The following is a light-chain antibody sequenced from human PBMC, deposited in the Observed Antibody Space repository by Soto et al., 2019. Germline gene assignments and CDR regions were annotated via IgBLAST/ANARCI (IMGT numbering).Light chain of an antibody. CDR3: QQRSNWPPTWT. CDR2: DAS. CDR1: QTVTSY. Sequence: EIVLTQSPATLSFSPGERATLSCRASQTVTSYLAWYQQKPGQAPRLLIYDASNRATGIPARFSGSGSGTDFTLTISSLGPEDFAVYYCQQRSNWPPTWTFGQGTKVDI. V-gene: IGKV3-11*01. J-gene: IGKJ1*01.